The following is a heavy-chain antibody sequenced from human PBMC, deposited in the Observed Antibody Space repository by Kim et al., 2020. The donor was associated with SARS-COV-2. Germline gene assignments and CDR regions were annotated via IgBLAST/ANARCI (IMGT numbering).Heavy chain of an antibody. CDR3: ASDAYGDYGTTPSDY. Sequence: SVKVSCKASGGTFSSYAISWVRQAPGQGLEWMGGIIPIFGTANYAQKFQGRVTITADKSTSTAYMELSSLRSEDTAVYYCASDAYGDYGTTPSDYWGQGTLVTVSS. CDR2: IIPIFGTA. CDR1: GGTFSSYA. J-gene: IGHJ4*02. V-gene: IGHV1-69*06. D-gene: IGHD4-17*01.